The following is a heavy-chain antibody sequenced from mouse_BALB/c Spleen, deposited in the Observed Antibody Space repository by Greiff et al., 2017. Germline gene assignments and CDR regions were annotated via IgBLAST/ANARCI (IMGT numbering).Heavy chain of an antibody. J-gene: IGHJ4*01. CDR2: IDPENGDT. CDR1: GFNIKDYY. Sequence: VHVKQSGAELVRSGASVKLSCTASGFNIKDYYMHWVKQRPEQGLEWIGWIDPENGDTEYAPKFQGKATMTADTSSNTAYLQLSSLTSEDTAVYYCNAWTTATPDYWGQGTSVTVSS. V-gene: IGHV14-4*02. CDR3: NAWTTATPDY. D-gene: IGHD1-2*01.